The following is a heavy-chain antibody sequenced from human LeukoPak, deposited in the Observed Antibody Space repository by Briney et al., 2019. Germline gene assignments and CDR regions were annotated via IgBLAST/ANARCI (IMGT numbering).Heavy chain of an antibody. D-gene: IGHD6-6*01. V-gene: IGHV4-38-2*01. CDR1: GYSVSSGYY. Sequence: PSETLSLTCDVSGYSVSSGYYWGWIRQPPGTGLEWIGSIYHSGSTYYKPSLKSRVTISVDTSRNQFSLKLSSVTAADTAVYYCAIDSSSSSSYFDYWGQGTLVAVSS. J-gene: IGHJ4*02. CDR2: IYHSGST. CDR3: AIDSSSSSSYFDY.